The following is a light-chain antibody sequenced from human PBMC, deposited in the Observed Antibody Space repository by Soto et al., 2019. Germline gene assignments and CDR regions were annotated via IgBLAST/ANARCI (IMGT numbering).Light chain of an antibody. J-gene: IGKJ5*01. CDR1: QSINNY. V-gene: IGKV1-39*01. CDR3: QQSLTMPIT. CDR2: SAS. Sequence: DIQMTQSPASLSVSVGARVTITCRASQSINNYLNWYLQRPGQAPKLLIRSASTLQRGVPSRFSGSGSRTEFTLTIADLQPDDFGTYYCQQSLTMPITFGHGTRLDIK.